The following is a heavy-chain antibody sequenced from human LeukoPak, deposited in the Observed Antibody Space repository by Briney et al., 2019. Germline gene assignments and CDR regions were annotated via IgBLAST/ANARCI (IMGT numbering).Heavy chain of an antibody. J-gene: IGHJ4*02. Sequence: GESLKISCKGSGYSFTSYWIGWVRQMPGKGLEWMGIIYPGDSDTRYSPSFQGQVTISADKSISTAYLQWSSLKASETAMYYCARGGSTMVTPYYFDYWGQGTLVTVSS. CDR1: GYSFTSYW. D-gene: IGHD3-10*01. V-gene: IGHV5-51*01. CDR2: IYPGDSDT. CDR3: ARGGSTMVTPYYFDY.